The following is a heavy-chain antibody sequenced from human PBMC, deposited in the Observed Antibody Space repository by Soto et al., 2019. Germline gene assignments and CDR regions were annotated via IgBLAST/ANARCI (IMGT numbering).Heavy chain of an antibody. D-gene: IGHD2-2*01. J-gene: IGHJ6*02. CDR1: GCTMSKLS. V-gene: IGHV1-24*01. CDR3: ATVFCSTASGQGDYYCYAWCA. CDR2: FDPEDGET. Sequence: AAVKVSCEVCGCTMSKLSMYCVGEAPGIGLEWMGGFDPEDGETIYAQKFQDRLTMTEDTSTDTAYKELSSLSSEGTAVFYYATVFCSTASGQGDYYCYAWCAWGQGTTVTVSS.